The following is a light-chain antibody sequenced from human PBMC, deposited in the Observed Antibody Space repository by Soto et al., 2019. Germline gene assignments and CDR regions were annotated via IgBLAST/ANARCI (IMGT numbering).Light chain of an antibody. CDR2: SAS. J-gene: IGKJ1*01. CDR1: QTIGTF. CDR3: QQSYLRWT. Sequence: DIQVTQSPSYLSASVGASVTIICRTSQTIGTFLNWYQQKPGKVPNLLISSASSLHTGVPSMCSASASGTDFTLTISSLQPEDFATYYCQQSYLRWTCGQGTKVDIK. V-gene: IGKV1-39*01.